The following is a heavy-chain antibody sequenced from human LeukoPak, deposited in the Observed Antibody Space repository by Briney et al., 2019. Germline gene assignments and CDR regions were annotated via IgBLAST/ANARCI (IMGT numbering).Heavy chain of an antibody. CDR3: ASLGYCSGGSCHRNLDY. CDR2: ISYDGSSK. CDR1: GFTSSSYA. J-gene: IGHJ4*02. D-gene: IGHD2-15*01. Sequence: PGGSLRLSCAASGFTSSSYAMHWVRQAPGKGLEWVAVISYDGSSKYYADSVKGRFIISRDNSKNTLYLQMNSLRAEDTAVYYCASLGYCSGGSCHRNLDYWGQGTLVTVSS. V-gene: IGHV3-30-3*01.